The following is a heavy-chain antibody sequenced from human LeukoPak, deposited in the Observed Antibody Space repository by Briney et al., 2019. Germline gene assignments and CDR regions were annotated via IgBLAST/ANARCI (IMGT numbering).Heavy chain of an antibody. V-gene: IGHV4-4*07. D-gene: IGHD1-26*01. CDR1: GGSINNYY. Sequence: PSETLSLTCTVSGGSINNYYWSWLRQPAGKGLEWIGRIYSTGSTNNNPSLKSRVTMSVDTSKNQFSLKLSSVTAADTAVYYCARWDNHGYVDYWGQGTLVTVSS. CDR3: ARWDNHGYVDY. CDR2: IYSTGST. J-gene: IGHJ4*02.